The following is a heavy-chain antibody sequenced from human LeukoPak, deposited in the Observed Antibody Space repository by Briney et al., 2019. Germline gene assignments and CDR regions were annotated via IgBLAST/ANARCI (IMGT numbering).Heavy chain of an antibody. CDR3: ARDNYYYDSSGYYPGKYYYYYMDV. V-gene: IGHV4-39*07. D-gene: IGHD3-22*01. CDR1: GGSISSSSYY. Sequence: SETLSLTCTVSGGSISSSSYYWGWIRQPPGKGLEWIGSIYYSGSTYYNPSLKSRVTMSVDTSKNQFSLKLSSVTAADTAVYYCARDNYYYDSSGYYPGKYYYYYMDVWGKGTTVTISS. CDR2: IYYSGST. J-gene: IGHJ6*03.